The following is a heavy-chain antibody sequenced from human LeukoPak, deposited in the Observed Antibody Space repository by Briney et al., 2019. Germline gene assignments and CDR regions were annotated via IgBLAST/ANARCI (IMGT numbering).Heavy chain of an antibody. CDR3: ARLPRYYYGSGTYYPYFDY. Sequence: SETLTLTCTVSGGSISSYFWSWIRQPPGKGLEWIGSISHSGSTYYNPSLKSRVTISVDTSKNQFSLKLSSVTAADTAVYYCARLPRYYYGSGTYYPYFDYWGQGTLVTVSS. D-gene: IGHD3-10*01. J-gene: IGHJ4*02. CDR2: ISHSGST. CDR1: GGSISSYF. V-gene: IGHV4-59*08.